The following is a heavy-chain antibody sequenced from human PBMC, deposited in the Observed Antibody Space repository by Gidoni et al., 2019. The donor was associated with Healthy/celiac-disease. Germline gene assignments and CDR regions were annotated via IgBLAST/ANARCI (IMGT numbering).Heavy chain of an antibody. Sequence: EVQLVESGGGLVKPGGSLRLSCAASGFTFRNAWMSWVRQAPGKGLEWVGRIKSKTDGGTTDYAAPVKGRFTISRDDSKNTLYLQMNSLKTEDTAVYYCTTDPPYDSSGYYYVGFDYWGQGTLVTVSS. D-gene: IGHD3-22*01. CDR1: GFTFRNAW. J-gene: IGHJ4*02. CDR3: TTDPPYDSSGYYYVGFDY. CDR2: IKSKTDGGTT. V-gene: IGHV3-15*01.